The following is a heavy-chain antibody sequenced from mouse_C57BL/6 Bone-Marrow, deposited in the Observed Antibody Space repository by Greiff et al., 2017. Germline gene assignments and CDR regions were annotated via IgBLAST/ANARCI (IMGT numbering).Heavy chain of an antibody. CDR3: AKMGYYYGSSYWYFDV. Sequence: QVQLKQPGAELVRPGSSVKLSCKASGYTFTSYWMHWVKQRPIQGLEWIGNIDPSDSETHYNQKFKDKATLTVDKSSSTAYMQLSSLTSEDSAVYYCAKMGYYYGSSYWYFDVWGTGTTVTVSS. CDR2: IDPSDSET. CDR1: GYTFTSYW. V-gene: IGHV1-52*01. J-gene: IGHJ1*03. D-gene: IGHD1-1*01.